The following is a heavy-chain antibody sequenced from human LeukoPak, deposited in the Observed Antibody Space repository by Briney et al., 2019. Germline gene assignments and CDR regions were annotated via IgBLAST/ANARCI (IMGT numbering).Heavy chain of an antibody. V-gene: IGHV4-61*01. CDR3: ARDVALYFDL. CDR1: SGSVSSGSYY. J-gene: IGHJ2*01. Sequence: SETLSLTCSVSSGSVSSGSYYWSWIRQPPGKGLEWIGHIYYSGSTTYNPSLKSRVTISVDTSKNQLSLKLSSVTAADTAVYYCARDVALYFDLWGRGTLVTVPS. CDR2: IYYSGST.